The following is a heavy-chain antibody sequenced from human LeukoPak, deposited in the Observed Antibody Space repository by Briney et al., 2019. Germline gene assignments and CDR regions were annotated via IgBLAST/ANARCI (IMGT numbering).Heavy chain of an antibody. CDR3: ARTGYSSAWYEGNWFDP. Sequence: HGESLKISCRGSGYIFTSYWIGWVRQLPGKALEGMGNIYPDDSDIRYSPSFQGQVAISADKSISTAYLEWSSLKASDTAMYYCARTGYSSAWYEGNWFDPWGQGTLVTVSS. J-gene: IGHJ5*02. D-gene: IGHD6-13*01. CDR2: IYPDDSDI. CDR1: GYIFTSYW. V-gene: IGHV5-51*01.